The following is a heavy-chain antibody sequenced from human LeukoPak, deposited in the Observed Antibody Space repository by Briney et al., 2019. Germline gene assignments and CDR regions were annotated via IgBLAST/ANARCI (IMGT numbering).Heavy chain of an antibody. Sequence: SVKVSCKASGGTFSSYAISWVRQAPGQGLEWMGGIIPIFGTANYAQKFQGRVTIGADESTTTAYMELNSLRSEDTAVYYCARLVFTRLGATLGLDYWGQGTLVTVSS. CDR3: ARLVFTRLGATLGLDY. D-gene: IGHD1-26*01. J-gene: IGHJ4*02. V-gene: IGHV1-69*13. CDR2: IIPIFGTA. CDR1: GGTFSSYA.